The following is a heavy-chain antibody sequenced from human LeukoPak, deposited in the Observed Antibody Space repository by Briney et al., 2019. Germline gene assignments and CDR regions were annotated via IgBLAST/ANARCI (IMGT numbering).Heavy chain of an antibody. Sequence: SETLSLTCAVYGGSFSGYYWSWIRQPPGKGLEWIGEINHRGSTNYNPSLKSRVTISVDTSKNQFSLKLSSVTAADTAVYYCARRYSYGPHYFDYWGQGTLVTVSS. CDR3: ARRYSYGPHYFDY. CDR1: GGSFSGYY. J-gene: IGHJ4*02. V-gene: IGHV4-34*01. CDR2: INHRGST. D-gene: IGHD5-18*01.